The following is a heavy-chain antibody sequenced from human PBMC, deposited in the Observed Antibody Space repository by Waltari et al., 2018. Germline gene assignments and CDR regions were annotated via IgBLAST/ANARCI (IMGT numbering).Heavy chain of an antibody. D-gene: IGHD6-13*01. Sequence: QVQLVQSGAEVKKPGASVKVSCKASGYTFTSYDINWVRQATGQGPAWMGWMNPNSGNTGYAQKFQDRVTMTTNTSISTAYMELGSLTSEDTAVYYCARGAATGKGANWFDPWGQGTLVTVSS. CDR1: GYTFTSYD. CDR3: ARGAATGKGANWFDP. V-gene: IGHV1-8*01. J-gene: IGHJ5*02. CDR2: MNPNSGNT.